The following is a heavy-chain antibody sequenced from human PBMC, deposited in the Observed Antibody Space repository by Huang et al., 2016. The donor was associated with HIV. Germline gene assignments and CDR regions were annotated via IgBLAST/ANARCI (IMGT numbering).Heavy chain of an antibody. CDR1: FASMRGNSIY. CDR2: MDYGGSA. CDR3: ASGPVIVSISLFYFEQ. Sequence: LRESGSGLVKASETRSLACTVAFASMRGNSIYWTWVRQSPGKGLEWIGSMDYGGSAYYNPSLKSRVSMSVDTSHNQLFSLTLASVTAADTAVYFCASGPVIVSISLFYFEQWGPGILVTV. J-gene: IGHJ4*02. D-gene: IGHD3-22*01. V-gene: IGHV4-39*02.